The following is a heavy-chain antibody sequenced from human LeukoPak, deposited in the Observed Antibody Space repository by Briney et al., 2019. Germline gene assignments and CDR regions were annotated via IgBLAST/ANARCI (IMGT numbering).Heavy chain of an antibody. V-gene: IGHV4-34*01. Sequence: PSETLSLTCAVYGESFSGYYWSWIRQPLGKGLEWIGEINNSGSANYNPSLKSRVTISVDTSKNQFSLKLNSVTAADTAVYYCARRPAGTIDYWGQGTLVTVSS. D-gene: IGHD6-19*01. CDR2: INNSGSA. CDR3: ARRPAGTIDY. J-gene: IGHJ4*02. CDR1: GESFSGYY.